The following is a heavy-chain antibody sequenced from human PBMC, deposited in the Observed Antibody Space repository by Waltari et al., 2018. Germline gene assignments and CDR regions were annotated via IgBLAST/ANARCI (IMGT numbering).Heavy chain of an antibody. CDR1: AFSVRSND. Sequence: EVQLVESGGGLIQPGGSLRLSCAASAFSVRSNDMNWVRQAPGKGLEWLSMVTSDDKTYDADSVKGRFTISRDNSKNTLYLEMSSLTAEDTAVYYCARDKGVEPTTRFDYWGQGTLVTVSS. J-gene: IGHJ4*02. CDR2: VTSDDKT. CDR3: ARDKGVEPTTRFDY. V-gene: IGHV3-53*01. D-gene: IGHD1-26*01.